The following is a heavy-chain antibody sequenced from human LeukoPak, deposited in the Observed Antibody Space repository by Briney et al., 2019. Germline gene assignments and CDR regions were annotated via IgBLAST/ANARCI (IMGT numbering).Heavy chain of an antibody. V-gene: IGHV4-30-4*08. J-gene: IGHJ3*02. CDR2: IYFSGST. CDR3: VRDREAARPSDSFHI. D-gene: IGHD6-6*01. Sequence: PSETLSLTCTVSGGSISSGDYYWNWIRQPPGKGLEWIGYIYFSGSTYYNPSLKSRVTISVDTSKNHFSLKLNSVTAADTAVYYCVRDREAARPSDSFHIWGQGTMVTVSS. CDR1: GGSISSGDYY.